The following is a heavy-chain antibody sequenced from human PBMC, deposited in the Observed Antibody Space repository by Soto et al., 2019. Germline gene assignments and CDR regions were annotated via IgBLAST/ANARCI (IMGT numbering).Heavy chain of an antibody. D-gene: IGHD1-26*01. CDR3: AKLKGGVLEPGAFDY. J-gene: IGHJ4*02. CDR2: IDPSDSYS. CDR1: GYNFTSFA. Sequence: PGESMRISYKCSGYNFTSFAINLVRQIPGKGLEWMGRIDPSDSYSNYSPSFQGQVTISADKSITAAYLQWSSLKASDTAMYYCAKLKGGVLEPGAFDYWGQGTLVTVSS. V-gene: IGHV5-10-1*01.